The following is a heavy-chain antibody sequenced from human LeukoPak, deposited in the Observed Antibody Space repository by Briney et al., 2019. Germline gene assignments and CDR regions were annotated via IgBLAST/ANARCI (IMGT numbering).Heavy chain of an antibody. CDR1: GYTFTGYY. D-gene: IGHD4-17*01. CDR2: INPNSGGT. J-gene: IGHJ3*02. Sequence: APVKVSCKASGYTFTGYYMHWVRQAPGQGLEWMGWINPNSGGTNYAQKFQGRVTMTRDTSISTAYMELSRLRSDDTAVYYCARDRADYGDYVFGAFDIWGQGTMVTVSS. V-gene: IGHV1-2*02. CDR3: ARDRADYGDYVFGAFDI.